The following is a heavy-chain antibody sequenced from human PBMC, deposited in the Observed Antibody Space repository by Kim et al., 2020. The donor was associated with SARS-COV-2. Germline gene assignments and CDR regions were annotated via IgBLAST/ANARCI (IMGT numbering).Heavy chain of an antibody. D-gene: IGHD3-16*01. CDR1: GFPFGDYS. V-gene: IGHV3-9*01. Sequence: GGSLRLSCTASGFPFGDYSMHWVRQAPGKGLEWVSGISGNGGNIPYADSVKGRFTLSRDNARNSLYLQMNSLRLEDTALYYCLKETRGSYWSFDSWGQGTLVTVSS. J-gene: IGHJ4*02. CDR2: ISGNGGNI. CDR3: LKETRGSYWSFDS.